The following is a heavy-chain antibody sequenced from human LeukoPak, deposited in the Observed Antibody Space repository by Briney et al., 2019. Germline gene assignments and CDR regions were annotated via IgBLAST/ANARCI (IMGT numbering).Heavy chain of an antibody. Sequence: PSETLSLTCSVSGGSINNYYWSWIRQPPGKGLEWIGYIYHSGSTYYNPSLKSRVTISVDTSKNQFSLKLSSVTAADTAVYYCARAYDYGAFDIWGQGTMVTVSS. CDR3: ARAYDYGAFDI. J-gene: IGHJ3*02. V-gene: IGHV4-59*01. D-gene: IGHD4-17*01. CDR2: IYHSGST. CDR1: GGSINNYY.